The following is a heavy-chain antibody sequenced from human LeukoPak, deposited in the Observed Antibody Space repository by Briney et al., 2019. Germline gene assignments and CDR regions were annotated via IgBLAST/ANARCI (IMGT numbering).Heavy chain of an antibody. V-gene: IGHV1-46*01. Sequence: ASVKTSCKASGYTFTSHYVHWVRQAPGQGLEWMGIIHPSGGNSRNTQNFQGRVTMTRDTSTSTVYLELSSLRSEDTAVYYCARDCSSTTCQGPVLDFWGQGTLVTVSS. CDR3: ARDCSSTTCQGPVLDF. D-gene: IGHD2/OR15-2a*01. J-gene: IGHJ4*02. CDR2: IHPSGGNS. CDR1: GYTFTSHY.